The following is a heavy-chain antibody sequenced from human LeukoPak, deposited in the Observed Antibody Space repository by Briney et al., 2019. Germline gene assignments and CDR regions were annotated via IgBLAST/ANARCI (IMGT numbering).Heavy chain of an antibody. V-gene: IGHV5-51*01. CDR2: IYPGDSDT. D-gene: IGHD6-19*01. Sequence: GESLKISCKGSGYSFTSYWIGWVRQMPGKGLEWMGIIYPGDSDTRYSPSFQGQVTISADKSISTAYLHWSSLKASDTAMYYCASRAAVAGKPTEFDYWGQGTLVTVSS. CDR1: GYSFTSYW. CDR3: ASRAAVAGKPTEFDY. J-gene: IGHJ4*02.